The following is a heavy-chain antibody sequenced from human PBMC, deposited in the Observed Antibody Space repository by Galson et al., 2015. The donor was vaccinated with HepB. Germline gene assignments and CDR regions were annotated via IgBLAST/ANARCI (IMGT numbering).Heavy chain of an antibody. CDR3: TRGFYSLGYCMDV. J-gene: IGHJ6*03. Sequence: SLRLSCAASGFTFSSYGMHWVRQAPGKGLEWVSVISYDGSDKSYADSVKGRFTISRDNSNNTVSLQMSSLRAEDTAVYFCTRGFYSLGYCMDVWGKGTTVTVSS. CDR2: ISYDGSDK. CDR1: GFTFSSYG. D-gene: IGHD1-26*01. V-gene: IGHV3-30*03.